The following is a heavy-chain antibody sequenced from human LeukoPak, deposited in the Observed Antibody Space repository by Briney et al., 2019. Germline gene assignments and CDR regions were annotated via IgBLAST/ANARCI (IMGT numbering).Heavy chain of an antibody. D-gene: IGHD3-16*01. CDR1: GGSISSYY. CDR3: ARNFGWRPTVSAFDI. J-gene: IGHJ3*02. V-gene: IGHV4-4*07. Sequence: PSETLSLTCNVSGGSISSYYWSWIRQPAGKGLEWIGRIYTSGSTNYNPSLKSRVTMSVDTSKNQFSLGLSSVTAADTAVYYCARNFGWRPTVSAFDIWGQGTMVTVSS. CDR2: IYTSGST.